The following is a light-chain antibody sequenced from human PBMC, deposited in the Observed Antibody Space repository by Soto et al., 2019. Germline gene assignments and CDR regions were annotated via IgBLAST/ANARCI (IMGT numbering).Light chain of an antibody. CDR2: ENN. CDR3: GTWDSSLSAL. Sequence: QSVLTQPPSGSAAPGQKVTLSCSGSSSNIGNSYVSWYQQLPGTAPRLLIYENNKRPSGIPDRFSGSKSGTSATLDITELPTGDEADYYCGTWDSSLSALFGGGTKLTVL. J-gene: IGLJ3*02. CDR1: SSNIGNSY. V-gene: IGLV1-51*02.